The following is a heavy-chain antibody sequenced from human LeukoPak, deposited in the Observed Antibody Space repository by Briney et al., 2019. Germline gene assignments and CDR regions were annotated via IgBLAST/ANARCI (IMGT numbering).Heavy chain of an antibody. V-gene: IGHV4-34*01. Sequence: SETLSLTCAVYGGSFSGYYWSWIRQPPGKGLEWIGEINHSGSTNYNPSLKSRVTISVDTSKNQFSLKLSSVTAADTAVYYCARDYCSGGSCYVSQGFDPWGQGTLVTVSS. CDR2: INHSGST. CDR1: GGSFSGYY. D-gene: IGHD2-15*01. J-gene: IGHJ5*02. CDR3: ARDYCSGGSCYVSQGFDP.